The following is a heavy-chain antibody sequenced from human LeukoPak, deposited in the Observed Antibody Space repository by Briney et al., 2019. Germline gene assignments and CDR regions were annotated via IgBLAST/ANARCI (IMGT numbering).Heavy chain of an antibody. CDR3: ARPHHDSSGYYYDY. Sequence: EASVTVSCKASGGTFSSYAISWVRQAPGQGLEWMGGIIPIFGTANYAQKFQGRVTITADESTSTAYMELSSLRSEDTAVYYCARPHHDSSGYYYDYWGQGTLVTVSS. D-gene: IGHD3-22*01. V-gene: IGHV1-69*13. CDR1: GGTFSSYA. J-gene: IGHJ4*02. CDR2: IIPIFGTA.